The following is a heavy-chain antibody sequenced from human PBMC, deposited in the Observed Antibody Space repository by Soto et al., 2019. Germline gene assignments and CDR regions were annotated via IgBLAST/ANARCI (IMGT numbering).Heavy chain of an antibody. CDR3: AKERGDIVVVPAAAGGGYYYGMDV. D-gene: IGHD2-2*01. CDR1: GFTFSSYA. Sequence: GGSLRLSCAASGFTFSSYAMSWVRQAPGKGLEWVSAISGSGGNTYYADSVKGRFTISRDNSKNTLYLQMNSLRAEDTAVYYCAKERGDIVVVPAAAGGGYYYGMDVWGQGTTVTVSS. V-gene: IGHV3-23*01. J-gene: IGHJ6*02. CDR2: ISGSGGNT.